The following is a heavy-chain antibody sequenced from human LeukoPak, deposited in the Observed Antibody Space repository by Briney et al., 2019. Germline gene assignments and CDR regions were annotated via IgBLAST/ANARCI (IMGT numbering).Heavy chain of an antibody. D-gene: IGHD2-2*01. J-gene: IGHJ6*03. CDR2: ITYSGST. Sequence: PSETLSLTCTVSGDSISGSRYHWGWIRQPPGKGLEWIGSITYSGSTYYNPSLKSRVTISVDTSRSQISLKLTSITAADTAVYYCARDPAIKPADSYYYFYFMDVWGKGTTVSVS. V-gene: IGHV4-39*07. CDR1: GDSISGSRYH. CDR3: ARDPAIKPADSYYYFYFMDV.